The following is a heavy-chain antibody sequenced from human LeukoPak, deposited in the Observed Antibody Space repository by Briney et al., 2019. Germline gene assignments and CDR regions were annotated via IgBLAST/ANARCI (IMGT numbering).Heavy chain of an antibody. V-gene: IGHV4-61*02. CDR2: IYTSGST. Sequence: SQTLSLTCTVSGGSISSGSYYWSWIRQPAGKGLEWIGRIYTSGSTNYNPSLKSRVTISVDTSKNQFSLKLSSVTAADTAVYYCARSRKGYYDSSGYYYDAFDIWGQGTMVTVSS. CDR1: GGSISSGSYY. J-gene: IGHJ3*02. D-gene: IGHD3-22*01. CDR3: ARSRKGYYDSSGYYYDAFDI.